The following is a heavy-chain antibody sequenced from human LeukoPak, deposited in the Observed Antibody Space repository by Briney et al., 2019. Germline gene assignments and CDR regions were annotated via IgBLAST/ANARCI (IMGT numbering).Heavy chain of an antibody. CDR2: IETKTDGGTT. J-gene: IGHJ4*02. D-gene: IGHD1-26*01. V-gene: IGHV3-15*04. Sequence: GGSLRLSCAASGFTFSNAWMSWVRQPPGKGLEWVGRIETKTDGGTTDYAAPVKGRFTISRDDSKNTLYLQMNSLKSEDTAVYYCTTVGATIGDFWGQGTLVTVSS. CDR3: TTVGATIGDF. CDR1: GFTFSNAW.